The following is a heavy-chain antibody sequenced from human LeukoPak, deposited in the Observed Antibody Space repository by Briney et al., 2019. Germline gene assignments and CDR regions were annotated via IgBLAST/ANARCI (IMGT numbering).Heavy chain of an antibody. CDR2: IYYSGST. CDR1: GGSISSGGYY. J-gene: IGHJ5*02. D-gene: IGHD3-3*01. V-gene: IGHV4-31*03. CDR3: ARSLTSDYDFWSGYYDNWFDP. Sequence: PSQTLSLTCTVSGGSISSGGYYWSWIRQHPGKGLEWIGYIYYSGSTYYNPSLKSRVTISVDTFKNQFSLKLSSVTAADTAVYYCARSLTSDYDFWSGYYDNWFDPWGQGTLVTVSS.